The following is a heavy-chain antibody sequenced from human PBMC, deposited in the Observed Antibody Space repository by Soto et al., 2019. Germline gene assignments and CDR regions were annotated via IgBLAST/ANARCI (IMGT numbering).Heavy chain of an antibody. D-gene: IGHD3-3*01. V-gene: IGHV1-69*13. J-gene: IGHJ4*02. CDR2: IIPIFGTA. Sequence: GASVKVSCKASGGTFSSYAISWVRQAPGQGLEWMGGIIPIFGTANYAQKFQGRVTITADESTSTVYMELSSLRSEDTAVYYCASGMRGRFLEWLLYPYYFDYWGQGTLVTVSS. CDR1: GGTFSSYA. CDR3: ASGMRGRFLEWLLYPYYFDY.